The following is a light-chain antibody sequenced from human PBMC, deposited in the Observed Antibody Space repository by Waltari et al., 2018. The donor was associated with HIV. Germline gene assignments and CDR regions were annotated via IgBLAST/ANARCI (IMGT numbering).Light chain of an antibody. CDR2: YDD. CDR1: SSNIASNA. V-gene: IGLV1-36*01. J-gene: IGLJ1*01. Sequence: QSVLTQPPSVSGAPSQRVTISCSGGSSNIASNAVNWYQQLPGKTPNLLIYYDDQWPSGGSGRFSGSKSGTSASLAISGLQSEDEADYYCAAWDDGLNGYVFGTGTKLTVL. CDR3: AAWDDGLNGYV.